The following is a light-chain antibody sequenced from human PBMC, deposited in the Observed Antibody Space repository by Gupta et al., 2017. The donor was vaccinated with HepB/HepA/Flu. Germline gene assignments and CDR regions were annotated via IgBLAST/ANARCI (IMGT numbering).Light chain of an antibody. CDR2: GAS. CDR3: QQDCSSPPT. Sequence: EIVLTQSPGTLSLSPGERATLSCRARQRVSSSYVAWYQQKPGQAPRLLIYGASSRATGIPDSFSGSGSGTDFTLTISRLEPEDFAVYYCQQDCSSPPTFGQGTKLEIK. CDR1: QRVSSSY. V-gene: IGKV3-20*01. J-gene: IGKJ2*01.